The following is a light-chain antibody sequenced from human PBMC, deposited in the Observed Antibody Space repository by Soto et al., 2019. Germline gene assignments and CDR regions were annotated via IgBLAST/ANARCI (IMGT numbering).Light chain of an antibody. CDR1: QGVRND. Sequence: DIQMTHFPSSLSASVGDRVTITCRASQGVRNDLAWYQQKPGKAPKRLIYAASSLESGVPSRFSGSGTGTKFTRAIISLQPKEFATSYCPQHSTCPLSFGQGTKVEIK. J-gene: IGKJ1*01. V-gene: IGKV1-17*01. CDR2: AAS. CDR3: PQHSTCPLS.